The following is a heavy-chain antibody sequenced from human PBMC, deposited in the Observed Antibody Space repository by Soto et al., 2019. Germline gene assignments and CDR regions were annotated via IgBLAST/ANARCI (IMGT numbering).Heavy chain of an antibody. CDR1: GFTCSSYS. CDR3: ARDRQPKYCSGGSCPYYYYGMDV. J-gene: IGHJ6*02. D-gene: IGHD2-15*01. CDR2: ISSSSSYI. V-gene: IGHV3-21*01. Sequence: PVGSLRLSCAASGFTCSSYSMNWVRQAPGKGLEWVSSISSSSSYIHYADSVKGRFTISRDNAKNSLYLQMNSLRAEDTAVYYCARDRQPKYCSGGSCPYYYYGMDVWGQGTTVTVSS.